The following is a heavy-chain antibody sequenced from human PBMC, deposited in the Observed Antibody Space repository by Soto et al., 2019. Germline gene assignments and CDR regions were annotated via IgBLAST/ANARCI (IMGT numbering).Heavy chain of an antibody. J-gene: IGHJ4*02. D-gene: IGHD3-3*01. Sequence: ASVKVSCKASGYTFTSYGISWVRQAPGQGLEWMGWISAYNGNTNYAQKLQGRVTMTTDTSTSTAYMELRSLRSDDTAVYYCARDSLGATIFGVVIILDFDYWGQGTLVTVSS. CDR1: GYTFTSYG. V-gene: IGHV1-18*01. CDR2: ISAYNGNT. CDR3: ARDSLGATIFGVVIILDFDY.